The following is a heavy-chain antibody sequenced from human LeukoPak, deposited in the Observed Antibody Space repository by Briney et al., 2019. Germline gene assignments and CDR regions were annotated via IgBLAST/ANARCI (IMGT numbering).Heavy chain of an antibody. CDR1: GSIFTNYW. CDR3: ARRLEGLATFDY. CDR2: IYPGDSDT. Sequence: GASLQISCKGSGSIFTNYWIGWVRQPPGKGLEWMGIIYPGDSDTRYSPSFQGQVTISVDKSISTAYLQWSSLKASDIAMYYCARRLEGLATFDYWGQGTLVTVSS. D-gene: IGHD5-12*01. J-gene: IGHJ4*02. V-gene: IGHV5-51*01.